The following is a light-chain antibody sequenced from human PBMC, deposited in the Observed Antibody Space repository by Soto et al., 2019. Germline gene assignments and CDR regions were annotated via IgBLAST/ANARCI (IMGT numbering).Light chain of an antibody. V-gene: IGKV1-27*01. CDR1: QGISNY. Sequence: DIQMTQSPSSLSASVGDRVTITCRASQGISNYLACYQQKPGRVPTLLISAASTLQSGVPSRFSGSGSGTDFTLTITSLQPEDVATYYCQRYNDGSTFGQGTKVEI. CDR3: QRYNDGST. CDR2: AAS. J-gene: IGKJ1*01.